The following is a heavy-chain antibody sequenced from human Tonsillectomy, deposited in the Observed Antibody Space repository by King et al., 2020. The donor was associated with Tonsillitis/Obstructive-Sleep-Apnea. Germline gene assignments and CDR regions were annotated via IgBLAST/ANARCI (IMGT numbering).Heavy chain of an antibody. CDR2: ISSSSRYI. CDR1: GFTFRSYS. V-gene: IGHV3-21*01. D-gene: IGHD4-23*01. CDR3: ARGGAAVVSGVDY. Sequence: VQLVESGGGLVKPGGSLRLSCAASGFTFRSYSMNWVRHAPGRGLEWVSSISSSSRYIYYADSVKGRFTISRDNAKNSLYLQTDSLRAEDTAVYYCARGGAAVVSGVDYWGQGALVTVSS. J-gene: IGHJ4*02.